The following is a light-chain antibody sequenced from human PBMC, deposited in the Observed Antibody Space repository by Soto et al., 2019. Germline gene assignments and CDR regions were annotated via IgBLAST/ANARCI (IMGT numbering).Light chain of an antibody. J-gene: IGKJ3*01. V-gene: IGKV1-39*01. CDR2: AAS. CDR3: QQSYSTPV. Sequence: DIQMTQSPSSLSASVGDRVTITCRASQSISSYLNWYQQKPGKAPKLVIYAASSLQSGVPSRFSGSGSGTDFTLTISSLQPEDFATYYCQQSYSTPVFGPGTKVDIK. CDR1: QSISSY.